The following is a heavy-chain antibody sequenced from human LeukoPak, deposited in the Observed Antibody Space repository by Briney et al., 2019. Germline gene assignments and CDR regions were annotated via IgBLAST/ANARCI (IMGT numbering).Heavy chain of an antibody. J-gene: IGHJ4*02. V-gene: IGHV4-61*09. D-gene: IGHD2-2*02. CDR1: GGSINSGSYY. CDR2: IYTTGST. CDR3: ARCTSTSCYNFDY. Sequence: SETLSLTCTVSGGSINSGSYYWNWIRQSAGKGLEWIGHIYTTGSTNCNPSLKSRVTISLDTSKNQISLKLNSVTAADTAVYYCARCTSTSCYNFDYWGQGTLVTVSS.